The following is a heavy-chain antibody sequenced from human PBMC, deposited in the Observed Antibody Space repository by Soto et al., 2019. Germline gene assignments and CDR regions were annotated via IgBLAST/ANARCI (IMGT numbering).Heavy chain of an antibody. J-gene: IGHJ4*02. Sequence: GGSLRLSCAASGFSFSSYAMSWVRQAPGKGLEWVSAIGGSADPTYYADSVKGRFTISRDNSKNTVYLQMNSLIAEDTAVYYCAKNGGAKAAVPHDYWGRGTLVTVSS. V-gene: IGHV3-23*01. CDR1: GFSFSSYA. CDR2: IGGSADPT. CDR3: AKNGGAKAAVPHDY. D-gene: IGHD6-25*01.